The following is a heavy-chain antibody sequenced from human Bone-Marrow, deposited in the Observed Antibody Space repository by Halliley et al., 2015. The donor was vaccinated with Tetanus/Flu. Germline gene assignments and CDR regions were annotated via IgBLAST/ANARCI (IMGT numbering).Heavy chain of an antibody. Sequence: SLRPSCAASGFNFEDFAMHWVRQAPGKGLEWVSGISWNSGTRVYADSLRGRFTISRDNDKNSLYLQMNSLRREDTALYFCAKAPGVYYYGMDVWGQGTTVTVS. CDR1: GFNFEDFA. V-gene: IGHV3-9*01. D-gene: IGHD3-10*01. J-gene: IGHJ6*02. CDR3: AKAPGVYYYGMDV. CDR2: ISWNSGTR.